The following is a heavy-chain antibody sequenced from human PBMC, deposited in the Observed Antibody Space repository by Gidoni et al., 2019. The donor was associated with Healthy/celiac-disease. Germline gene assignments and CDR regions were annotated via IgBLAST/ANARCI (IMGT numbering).Heavy chain of an antibody. CDR2: ISYDGSNK. D-gene: IGHD2-15*01. CDR1: GFPFSCHP. CDR3: ASIAIVVVVAATNAFDI. J-gene: IGHJ3*02. V-gene: IGHV3-30-3*01. Sequence: QVQLVESGGGVVQPGRSLRLSCSVSGFPFSCHPMHWVRQAPGKGLEWVAVISYDGSNKYYADSVKGRFTISRDNSKNTLYLQMNSLRAEDTAVYYCASIAIVVVVAATNAFDIWGQGTMVTVSS.